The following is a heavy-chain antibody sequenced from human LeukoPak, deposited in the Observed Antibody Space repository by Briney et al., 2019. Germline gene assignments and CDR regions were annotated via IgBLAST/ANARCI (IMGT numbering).Heavy chain of an antibody. CDR2: INPSGGST. D-gene: IGHD3-22*01. CDR3: AREFKSYYDSSGYYYRLGKFDY. V-gene: IGHV1-46*01. Sequence: ASVKVSCKASGYTFTSYYMHWVRQAPGQGLEWMGIINPSGGSTSYAQKFQGRVTMTRDTSTSTVYMELSSLRSEDTAVYYCAREFKSYYDSSGYYYRLGKFDYWGQGTLVTVSS. J-gene: IGHJ4*02. CDR1: GYTFTSYY.